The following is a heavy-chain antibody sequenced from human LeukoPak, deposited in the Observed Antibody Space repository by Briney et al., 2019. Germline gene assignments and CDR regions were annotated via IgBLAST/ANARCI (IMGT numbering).Heavy chain of an antibody. D-gene: IGHD6-19*01. CDR2: IYPGDSDT. J-gene: IGHJ4*02. CDR1: GYTFSNYW. V-gene: IGHV5-51*01. Sequence: GESLKISCKGSGYTFSNYWIGWVRQMPGKGLEWMGVIYPGDSDTTYSPSFQGQVTISADKSISTAYLQWSSLKASDTAMYYCVRHRGGSGWVFDYWGQGTLVTVSS. CDR3: VRHRGGSGWVFDY.